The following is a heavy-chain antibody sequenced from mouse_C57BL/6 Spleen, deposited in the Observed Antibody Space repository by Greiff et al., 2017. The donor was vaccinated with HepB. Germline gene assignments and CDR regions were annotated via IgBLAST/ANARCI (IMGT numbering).Heavy chain of an antibody. CDR3: ASPFYDGYYVGFAY. CDR1: GYTFTDYN. J-gene: IGHJ3*01. CDR2: INPNNGGT. Sequence: EVQLQQSGPELVKPGASVKIPCKASGYTFTDYNMDWVKQSHGKSLEWIGDINPNNGGTIYNQKFKGKATLTVDKSSSTAYMELRSLTSEDTAVYYCASPFYDGYYVGFAYWGQGTLVTVSA. D-gene: IGHD2-3*01. V-gene: IGHV1-18*01.